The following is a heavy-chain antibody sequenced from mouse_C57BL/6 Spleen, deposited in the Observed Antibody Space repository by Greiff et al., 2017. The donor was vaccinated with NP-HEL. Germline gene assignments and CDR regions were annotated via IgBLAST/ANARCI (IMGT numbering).Heavy chain of an antibody. CDR2: IYPGDGDT. Sequence: VQLQQSGAELVKPGASVKISCKASGYAFSSYWMNWVKQRPGKGLEWIGQIYPGDGDTNYNGQFKGKAPLTADKSSSPAYMQLSSLTSEDSAVYFCARRGGLRNWYFDVWGTGTTVTVSS. D-gene: IGHD2-4*01. J-gene: IGHJ1*03. V-gene: IGHV1-80*01. CDR1: GYAFSSYW. CDR3: ARRGGLRNWYFDV.